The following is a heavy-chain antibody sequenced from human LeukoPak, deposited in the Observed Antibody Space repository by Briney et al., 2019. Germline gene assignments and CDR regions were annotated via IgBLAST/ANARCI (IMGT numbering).Heavy chain of an antibody. Sequence: GGSLRLSCAASGFTFSSYGMHWVRQAPGKGLEWVAFIRYDGSNKYYADSVKGRFTISRDDSKNTLYLQMNSLRAEDTAVYYCAKDLRGGRDGYNYFDYWGQGTLVTVSS. CDR3: AKDLRGGRDGYNYFDY. V-gene: IGHV3-30*02. J-gene: IGHJ4*02. D-gene: IGHD5-24*01. CDR2: IRYDGSNK. CDR1: GFTFSSYG.